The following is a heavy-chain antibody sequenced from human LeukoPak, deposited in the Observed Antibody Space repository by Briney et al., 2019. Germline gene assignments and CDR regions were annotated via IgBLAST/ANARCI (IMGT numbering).Heavy chain of an antibody. CDR1: GSTFSRHG. V-gene: IGHV3-30*03. D-gene: IGHD3-16*01. CDR3: AREAAWGNWYFDH. Sequence: GRSLRLSCAASGSTFSRHGMHWVRQAPGKGLEWVAVIGDTGRAKYYADSVEGRFTASRDNFKNTLYLEMNSLRYDDTALYYCAREAAWGNWYFDHWGRGTLVTVSS. J-gene: IGHJ2*01. CDR2: IGDTGRAK.